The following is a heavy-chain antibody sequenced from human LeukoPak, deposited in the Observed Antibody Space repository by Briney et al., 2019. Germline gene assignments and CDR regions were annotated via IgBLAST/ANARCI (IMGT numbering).Heavy chain of an antibody. D-gene: IGHD3-22*01. Sequence: PGGSLRLSCAASGFTFSSYSMNWVRQAPGKGLEWVSSISSSSSYIYYADPVKGRFTISRDNAKNSLYLQMNSLRAEDTAVYYCAREPYYYDSSGYSNYWGQGTLVTVSS. CDR3: AREPYYYDSSGYSNY. CDR1: GFTFSSYS. CDR2: ISSSSSYI. V-gene: IGHV3-21*01. J-gene: IGHJ4*02.